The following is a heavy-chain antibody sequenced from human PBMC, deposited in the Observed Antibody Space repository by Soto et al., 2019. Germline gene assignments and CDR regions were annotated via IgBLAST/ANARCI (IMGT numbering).Heavy chain of an antibody. V-gene: IGHV3-30*03. CDR1: GFTVSTYG. Sequence: QVQLVESEGGVVQPGRSLRLSCAVSGFTVSTYGMHWVRQAPGKGLEWVAVISRDGGTKYYADSVKGRFTISRDNSRNTLFMEMNSLRGDDMAVYYCTSEVASGYWGQGTLVTVSS. CDR2: ISRDGGTK. CDR3: TSEVASGY. J-gene: IGHJ4*02. D-gene: IGHD3-10*01.